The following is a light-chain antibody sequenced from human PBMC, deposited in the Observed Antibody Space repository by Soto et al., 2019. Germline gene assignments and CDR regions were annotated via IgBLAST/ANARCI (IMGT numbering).Light chain of an antibody. CDR3: ISYRGSDTSYV. CDR1: SSDIGSYNY. Sequence: QFALTQPASVSRPPGQSISISCTGTSSDIGSYNYVAWYQQFPGKTPKLIIYEVRNRPSGVSFRFSGSKSGNTASLTISGLQAEDEADYYCISYRGSDTSYVFGTGTKVTVL. V-gene: IGLV2-14*01. J-gene: IGLJ1*01. CDR2: EVR.